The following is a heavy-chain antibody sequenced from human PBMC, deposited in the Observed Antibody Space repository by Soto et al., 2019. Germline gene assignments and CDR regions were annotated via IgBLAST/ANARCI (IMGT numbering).Heavy chain of an antibody. Sequence: QVQLVQSGAEVKKPGSSVKVSCKASGSPFSSYAINWVRQAPGQGLEWMGGIIPIFGTADYAQRFLGRVTIAADESTSTAYMELSSLRSEDTAVYYCARGVSGGFSCLDYWGQGTLVTVSS. CDR2: IIPIFGTA. D-gene: IGHD2-15*01. CDR3: ARGVSGGFSCLDY. J-gene: IGHJ4*02. V-gene: IGHV1-69*01. CDR1: GSPFSSYA.